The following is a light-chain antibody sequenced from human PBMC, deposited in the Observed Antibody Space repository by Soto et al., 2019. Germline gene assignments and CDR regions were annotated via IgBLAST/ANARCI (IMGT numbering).Light chain of an antibody. CDR3: LLYYGGAQPVV. CDR2: STS. CDR1: TGAVTSGYY. V-gene: IGLV7-43*01. Sequence: QAVVTQEPSLTVSPGGTVTLTCASSTGAVTSGYYPNWFQQKPGQAPRALMYSTSNKHSWTPARFSGSLLGGKAALTLSGVQPEDEDEYYCLLYYGGAQPVVFGGGTKVTVL. J-gene: IGLJ2*01.